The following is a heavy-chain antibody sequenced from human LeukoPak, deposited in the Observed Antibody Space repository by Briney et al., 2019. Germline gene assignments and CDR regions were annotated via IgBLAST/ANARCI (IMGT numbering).Heavy chain of an antibody. CDR2: ISAYNGNT. Sequence: ASVKVSCKASGYTFTSYGISWVRQAPGQGLEWMGWISAYNGNTNYAQKLQGRVTMTRNTSISTAYMELSSLRSEDTAVYYCARGRKAGAARTRTLYYFDYWGQGTLVTVSS. D-gene: IGHD6-6*01. V-gene: IGHV1-18*01. CDR3: ARGRKAGAARTRTLYYFDY. CDR1: GYTFTSYG. J-gene: IGHJ4*02.